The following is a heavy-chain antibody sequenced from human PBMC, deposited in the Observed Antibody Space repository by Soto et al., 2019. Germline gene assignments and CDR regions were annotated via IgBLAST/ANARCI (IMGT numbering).Heavy chain of an antibody. J-gene: IGHJ4*02. CDR3: ARGRHRGFDY. Sequence: QVQLQQSGPGLVKPSQTLSLTCAISGDSVFTNGVAWNWLRQSPSRGLEWLGRTYYRSKWSNDYAVSVKSRITINLETSKNQLSLQLNSVIPEDTAVYYCARGRHRGFDYWGQGTLVTVSS. V-gene: IGHV6-1*01. CDR2: TYYRSKWSN. CDR1: GDSVFTNGVA.